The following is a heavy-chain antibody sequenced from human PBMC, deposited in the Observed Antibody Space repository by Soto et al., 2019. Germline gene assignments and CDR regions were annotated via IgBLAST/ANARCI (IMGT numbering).Heavy chain of an antibody. D-gene: IGHD3-9*01. V-gene: IGHV4-39*01. CDR3: ARNPILNRRLVIISDFDY. CDR2: IYYSGST. Sequence: SETLALTCTVSGGSIRSSSYYWGWIRQPPGKGLEWIGSIYYSGSTYYNPSLKSRVTISVDTSKNQFSLKLSSVTAADTAVYYCARNPILNRRLVIISDFDYWGQGTLVTVSS. CDR1: GGSIRSSSYY. J-gene: IGHJ4*02.